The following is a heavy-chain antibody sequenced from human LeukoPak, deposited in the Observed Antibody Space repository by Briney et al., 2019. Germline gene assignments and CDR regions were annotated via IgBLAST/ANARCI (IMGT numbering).Heavy chain of an antibody. CDR3: ARDLGTSGWYTFDF. CDR2: TYYRSKWFD. V-gene: IGHV6-1*01. Sequence: SRILSLTCAISGDSVSSKNGAWNWIRQSPSRGLEWLGRTYYRSKWFDEYADSVKGRVTISPDTSKNQFSLHVYSVTPEDTAVYYCARDLGTSGWYTFDFWGQGTLVTVSS. J-gene: IGHJ5*01. CDR1: GDSVSSKNGA. D-gene: IGHD6-19*01.